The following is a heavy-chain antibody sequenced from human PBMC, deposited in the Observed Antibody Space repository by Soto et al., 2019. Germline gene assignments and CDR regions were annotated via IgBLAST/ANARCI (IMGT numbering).Heavy chain of an antibody. Sequence: PSETLSLTCAVSGGSISSGGYSWSWIRQPPGKGLEWIGYIYHSGSTYYNPSLKSRVTISVDRSKNQFSLKLSSVTAADTAVYYCARAAAGYCSSTSCPYYFDYWGQGTLVPVSS. CDR2: IYHSGST. V-gene: IGHV4-30-2*01. CDR3: ARAAAGYCSSTSCPYYFDY. CDR1: GGSISSGGYS. D-gene: IGHD2-2*01. J-gene: IGHJ4*02.